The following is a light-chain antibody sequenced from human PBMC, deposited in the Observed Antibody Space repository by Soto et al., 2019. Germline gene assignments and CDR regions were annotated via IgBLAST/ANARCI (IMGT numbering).Light chain of an antibody. Sequence: NLLTQSPGTLSLSPGEGATLSCRASRGVSANYLAWYQQKPGQAPTLLIYGASIRAAGIPDRFRGSGSGTDFTLTIRRLEPDDFAVYYCPQYGSSPRTFGQGTKVDVK. J-gene: IGKJ1*01. CDR1: RGVSANY. CDR3: PQYGSSPRT. CDR2: GAS. V-gene: IGKV3-20*01.